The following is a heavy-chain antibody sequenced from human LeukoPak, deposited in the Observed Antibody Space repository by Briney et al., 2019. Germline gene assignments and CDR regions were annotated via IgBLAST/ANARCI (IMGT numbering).Heavy chain of an antibody. V-gene: IGHV4-59*01. D-gene: IGHD3-10*01. CDR1: GGSISSYY. CDR3: ARAKDDSLLWFGEPLYYYGMDV. J-gene: IGHJ6*02. Sequence: SETLSLTCTVFGGSISSYYWSWIRQPPGKGLEWIGYIYYSGSTNYNPSLKSRVTISVDTSKNQFSLKLSSVTAADTAVYYCARAKDDSLLWFGEPLYYYGMDVWGQGTTVTVSS. CDR2: IYYSGST.